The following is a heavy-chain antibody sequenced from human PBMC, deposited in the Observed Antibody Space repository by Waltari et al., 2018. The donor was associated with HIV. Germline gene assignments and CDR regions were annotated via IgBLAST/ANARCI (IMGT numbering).Heavy chain of an antibody. Sequence: HLIQSTSALKRPGASVTISCLVSAYPPSALSMQWVRQGRGRRLEWMGGFDPKNGKPVYSQRFWGRVSLAEDTSEDTAFLELNRLTSDDTAVYYCVTLYNESPLYSNFWGQGTLVTV. CDR3: VTLYNESPLYSNF. J-gene: IGHJ1*01. D-gene: IGHD2-15*01. CDR1: AYPPSALS. V-gene: IGHV1-24*01. CDR2: FDPKNGKP.